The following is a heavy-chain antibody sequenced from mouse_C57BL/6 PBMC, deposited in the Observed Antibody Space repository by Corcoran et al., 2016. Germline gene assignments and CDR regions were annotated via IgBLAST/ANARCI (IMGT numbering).Heavy chain of an antibody. CDR2: INTYSGVP. CDR1: GYTFTTCG. D-gene: IGHD2-4*01. J-gene: IGHJ1*03. CDR3: ARRYDYDWYYDV. V-gene: IGHV9-3*01. Sequence: QIQLVQSGPELKKPGETVKISCKGSGYTFTTCGMSWVKQAPGKGLKWMGWINTYSGVPKYADDFKGRFAFSLETSASTAYLQINNLKNEDTATYFCARRYDYDWYYDVWGTGTTVTVSS.